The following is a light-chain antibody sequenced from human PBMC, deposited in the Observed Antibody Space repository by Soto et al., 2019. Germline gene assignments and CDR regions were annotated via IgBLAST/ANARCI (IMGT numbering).Light chain of an antibody. Sequence: EIVLTQSPGTLSLSPGERATLSCRASQSVSSRDLAWYQQKPGQAPRLLIYATSSRAAGIPDRFSGSGSGTDFTLTISRLEPEDFAVYYCQQRSNWLTFGGGTKVEIK. CDR1: QSVSSRD. J-gene: IGKJ4*01. CDR3: QQRSNWLT. CDR2: ATS. V-gene: IGKV3D-20*02.